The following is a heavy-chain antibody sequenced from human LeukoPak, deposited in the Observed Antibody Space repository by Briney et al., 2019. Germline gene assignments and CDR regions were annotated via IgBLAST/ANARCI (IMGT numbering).Heavy chain of an antibody. CDR2: INPNSGGT. J-gene: IGHJ5*02. CDR1: GYTFTGYY. D-gene: IGHD6-13*01. Sequence: GASVKVSCKASGYTFTGYYMHWVRQAPGQGLEWMGWINPNSGGTNYAQKFQGRVTMTRDTSISTAYMELSRLRSDDTAVYYCARELAAAGTYNWFDPWGQGTLVTVSS. CDR3: ARELAAAGTYNWFDP. V-gene: IGHV1-2*02.